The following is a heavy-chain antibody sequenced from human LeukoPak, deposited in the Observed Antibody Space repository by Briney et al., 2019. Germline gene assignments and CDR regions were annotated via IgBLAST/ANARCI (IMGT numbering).Heavy chain of an antibody. D-gene: IGHD3-9*01. CDR1: GFNFKYYA. CDR2: ISGGGGDT. V-gene: IGHV3-23*01. CDR3: AKGIDILTAYLDY. J-gene: IGHJ4*02. Sequence: GGSLRLSCAASGFNFKYYAMNWVRQAPGKGLEWVSGISGGGGDTYHADSVKGWFAISRDNSKNTLYLQLNSLRAEDTATYYCAKGIDILTAYLDYWGQGTLVTVPS.